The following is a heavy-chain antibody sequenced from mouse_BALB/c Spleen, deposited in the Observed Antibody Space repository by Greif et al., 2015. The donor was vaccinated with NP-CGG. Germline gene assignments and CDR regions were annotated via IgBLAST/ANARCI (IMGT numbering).Heavy chain of an antibody. D-gene: IGHD1-1*01. CDR1: GYTFTDYW. J-gene: IGHJ2*01. V-gene: IGHV1-69*01. CDR3: ARFYYGSSYFDY. Sequence: QVQLQQSGAELVMPGASVKMSCKASGYTFTDYWMHWVEQRPGQGLEWIGAIDTSDSYTSYNQKFKGKATLTVDESSSTAYMQLSSLTSEDSAVYYCARFYYGSSYFDYWGQGTTLTVSS. CDR2: IDTSDSYT.